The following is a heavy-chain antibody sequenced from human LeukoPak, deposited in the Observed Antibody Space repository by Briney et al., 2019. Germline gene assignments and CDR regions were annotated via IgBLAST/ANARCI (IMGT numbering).Heavy chain of an antibody. CDR2: ISSSSSTI. V-gene: IGHV3-48*02. CDR1: GFSFSSYS. J-gene: IGHJ4*02. Sequence: GGSLRLSCAASGFSFSSYSMNWVRQAPGKGLEWVSYISSSSSTIYYADSVKGRFTISRDNAKNSLYLRMNSLRDEDTAVYYCARVLVYGDGSYWGQGTLVTVSS. D-gene: IGHD5/OR15-5a*01. CDR3: ARVLVYGDGSY.